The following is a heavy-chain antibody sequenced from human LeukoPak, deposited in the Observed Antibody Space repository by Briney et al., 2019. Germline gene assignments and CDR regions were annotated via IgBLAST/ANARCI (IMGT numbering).Heavy chain of an antibody. CDR1: GFTFSTNW. D-gene: IGHD2-15*01. CDR3: ARGSSVVALD. J-gene: IGHJ4*02. Sequence: PGGSLRLSCAASGFTFSTNWMHWVRQAPGKGLVWVSLINPDGSRIGYADSVKGRFTISRDNAKNTLSLQMNSLRAEDTAVYYCARGSSVVALDWGQGTLVTVSS. CDR2: INPDGSRI. V-gene: IGHV3-74*01.